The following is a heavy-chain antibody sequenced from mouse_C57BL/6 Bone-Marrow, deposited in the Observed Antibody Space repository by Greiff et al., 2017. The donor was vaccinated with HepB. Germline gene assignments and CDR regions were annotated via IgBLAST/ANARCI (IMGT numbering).Heavy chain of an antibody. D-gene: IGHD1-1*01. CDR3: ARHEENYYGPAWFAY. CDR2: FYPGSGSI. CDR1: GYTFTEYT. V-gene: IGHV1-62-2*01. J-gene: IGHJ3*01. Sequence: QVHVKQSGAELVKPGASVKLSCKASGYTFTEYTIHWVKQRSGQGLEWIGWFYPGSGSIKYNEKFKDKATLTADKSSSTVYMELSRLTSEDSAVYFYARHEENYYGPAWFAYWGQGTLVTVSA.